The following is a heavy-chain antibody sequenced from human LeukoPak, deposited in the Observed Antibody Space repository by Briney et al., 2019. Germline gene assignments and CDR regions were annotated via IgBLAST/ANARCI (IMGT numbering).Heavy chain of an antibody. CDR2: IYSGGST. J-gene: IGHJ6*02. Sequence: PGGSLRLSCAASGFTVSSNYMSWVRQAPGKGLGWVSVIYSGGSTYYADSVKGRFTISRHNSKNTLYLQMNSLRAEDTAVYYCARDRGAGSGYYYYGMDVWGQGTTVTVSS. CDR1: GFTVSSNY. CDR3: ARDRGAGSGYYYYGMDV. D-gene: IGHD3-10*01. V-gene: IGHV3-53*04.